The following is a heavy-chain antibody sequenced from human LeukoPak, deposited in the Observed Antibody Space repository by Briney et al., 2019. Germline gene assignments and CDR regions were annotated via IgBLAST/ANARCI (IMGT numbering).Heavy chain of an antibody. J-gene: IGHJ4*02. V-gene: IGHV3-74*01. Sequence: GGSLRLSCAASGFTFSNYRVHWVRQAPGKGLVWVSRINRDGSTTNYADSVKGRFTVSRDNAKNTLNLQMNSLRAEDTAVYYCARDRKSGESSEIDFWGQGTLVTVSS. CDR1: GFTFSNYR. CDR2: INRDGSTT. CDR3: ARDRKSGESSEIDF. D-gene: IGHD3-10*01.